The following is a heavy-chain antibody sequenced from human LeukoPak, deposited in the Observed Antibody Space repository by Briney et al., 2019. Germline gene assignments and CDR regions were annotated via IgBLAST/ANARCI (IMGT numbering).Heavy chain of an antibody. CDR2: INHSGST. CDR1: GGSFSGYY. D-gene: IGHD3-10*01. V-gene: IGHV4-34*01. Sequence: SETLSLTCAVYGGSFSGYYWSWIRQPPGKGLEWIGEINHSGSTNYNPSLKSRVTISVDTSKNQFSLKLSPVTAADTAVYYCAVGELNYYYGMDVWGQGTTVTVSS. J-gene: IGHJ6*02. CDR3: AVGELNYYYGMDV.